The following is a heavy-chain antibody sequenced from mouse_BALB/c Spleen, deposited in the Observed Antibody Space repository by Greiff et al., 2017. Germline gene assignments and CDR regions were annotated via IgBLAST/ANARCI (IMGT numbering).Heavy chain of an antibody. J-gene: IGHJ4*01. CDR2: IWSDGST. D-gene: IGHD3-3*01. CDR1: GFSLTSYG. Sequence: VQLQQSGPDLVAPSQSLSITCTVSGFSLTSYGVHWVRQPPGKGLEWLVVIWSDGSTTYNSALKSRLSISKDNSKSQVFLKMNSLQTDDTAMYYCARHDKGRNYAMDDWGQGTSVTVSS. V-gene: IGHV2-6-2*01. CDR3: ARHDKGRNYAMDD.